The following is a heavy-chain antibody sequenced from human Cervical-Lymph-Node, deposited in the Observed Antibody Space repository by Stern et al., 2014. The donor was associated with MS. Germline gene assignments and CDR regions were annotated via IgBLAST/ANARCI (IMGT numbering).Heavy chain of an antibody. CDR1: GCSISSYY. CDR3: ARVGGQWLSLIDP. D-gene: IGHD6-19*01. CDR2: IYYSGGT. J-gene: IGHJ5*02. V-gene: IGHV4-59*01. Sequence: QVQLQESGPGLVKPSETLSLTCTVSGCSISSYYWSWIRQPPGKGLAWIGYIYYSGGTNSNPSLKSRVTISVDTSKNQFSLKLSPVTAADTAVYYWARVGGQWLSLIDPWGQGTLVTVSS.